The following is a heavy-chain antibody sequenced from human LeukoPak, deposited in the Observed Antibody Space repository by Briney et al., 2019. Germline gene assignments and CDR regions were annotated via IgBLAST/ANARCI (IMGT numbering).Heavy chain of an antibody. CDR1: GGSVSSGSYY. Sequence: SETLSLTCTVSGGSVSSGSYYWSWIRQPPGKGLEWIGYIYYSGSTNYNPSLKSRVTISVDTSKNQFSLKLSSVTAADTAVYYCARRQWRSYGDYAGGGWFDPWGQGTLVTVSS. D-gene: IGHD4-17*01. CDR2: IYYSGST. V-gene: IGHV4-61*01. CDR3: ARRQWRSYGDYAGGGWFDP. J-gene: IGHJ5*02.